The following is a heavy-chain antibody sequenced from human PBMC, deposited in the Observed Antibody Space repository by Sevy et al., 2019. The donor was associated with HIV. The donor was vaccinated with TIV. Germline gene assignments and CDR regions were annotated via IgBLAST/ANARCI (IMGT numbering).Heavy chain of an antibody. D-gene: IGHD3-3*01. J-gene: IGHJ6*02. CDR1: GFTFNYAW. CDR3: ASVVKNDFWDGHVNYYGLDV. V-gene: IGHV3-15*01. CDR2: IKSKTDGGTA. Sequence: GGSLRLSCAASGFTFNYAWMSWVRQAPGKGLEWVGRIKSKTDGGTADYAAHVKGRFTISRDDSGNTLYLQMNSLKTEDTAVYYCASVVKNDFWDGHVNYYGLDVWGQGTTVTVSS.